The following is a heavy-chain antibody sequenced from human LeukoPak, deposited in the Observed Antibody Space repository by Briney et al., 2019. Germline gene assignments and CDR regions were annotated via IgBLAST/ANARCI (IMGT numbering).Heavy chain of an antibody. V-gene: IGHV3-48*01. CDR2: ISSSSSTI. J-gene: IGHJ4*02. CDR1: GFTFSSYS. D-gene: IGHD3-10*01. CDR3: ARHLRPITMVRGPYDY. Sequence: PGGSLRLSCAASGFTFSSYSMNWVRQAPGKGLEWVSYISSSSSTIYYADSVKDRFTISRDNAKNSLYLQMNSLRAEDTAVYYCARHLRPITMVRGPYDYWGQGTLVTVSS.